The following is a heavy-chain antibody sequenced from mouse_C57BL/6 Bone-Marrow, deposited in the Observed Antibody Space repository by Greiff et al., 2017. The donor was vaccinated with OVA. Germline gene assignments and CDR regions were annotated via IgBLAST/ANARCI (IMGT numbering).Heavy chain of an antibody. Sequence: EVMLVESEGGLVQPGSSMKLSCTASGFTFSDYYMAWVRQVPEKGLEWVANINYDGSSTYYLDSLKSRFIISRDNAKNILYLQMSSLKSEDTATYYCARDRVGYFDVWGTGTTVTVSS. V-gene: IGHV5-16*01. CDR3: ARDRVGYFDV. CDR1: GFTFSDYY. CDR2: INYDGSST. J-gene: IGHJ1*03. D-gene: IGHD1-1*01.